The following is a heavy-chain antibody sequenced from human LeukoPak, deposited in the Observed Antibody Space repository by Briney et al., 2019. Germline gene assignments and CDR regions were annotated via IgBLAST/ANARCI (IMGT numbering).Heavy chain of an antibody. D-gene: IGHD3-16*02. J-gene: IGHJ4*02. Sequence: SETLSLTCTVSGGSISSSSYYWGWIRQPPGKGLEWIGSIYYSGSTYYNPSLKSRVTISVDTSKNQFSLKLSSVTAADTAVYYCARHVYDYVWGSYRSPFDHWGQGTLVTVSS. CDR2: IYYSGST. V-gene: IGHV4-39*01. CDR1: GGSISSSSYY. CDR3: ARHVYDYVWGSYRSPFDH.